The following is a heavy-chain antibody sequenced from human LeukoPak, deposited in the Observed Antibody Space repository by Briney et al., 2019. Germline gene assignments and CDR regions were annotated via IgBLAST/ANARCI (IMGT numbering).Heavy chain of an antibody. CDR2: ISGSSSYI. V-gene: IGHV3-21*04. Sequence: GGSLRLSCAASGFTFSSYSMNWVRQAPGKGLEWVSSISGSSSYINYADSVKGRFTISRDNAQNSLFLQLNSLRAEDTAVYYCARDVLAAGATGTFDIWGQGTMVTVSS. CDR1: GFTFSSYS. CDR3: ARDVLAAGATGTFDI. J-gene: IGHJ3*02. D-gene: IGHD1-14*01.